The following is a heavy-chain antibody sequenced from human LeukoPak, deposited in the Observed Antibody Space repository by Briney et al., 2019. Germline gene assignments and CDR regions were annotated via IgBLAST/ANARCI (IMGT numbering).Heavy chain of an antibody. Sequence: GGSLRLSCAASGFTFSSYAMSWVRQAPGKGLEWVSAISGSGGSTYYADSVKGRFIISRDNSKNTLYLQMNSLRAEDTAVYYCAKLPQVGLSAAGPTDYWGQGTLVTVSS. J-gene: IGHJ4*02. CDR3: AKLPQVGLSAAGPTDY. CDR2: ISGSGGST. V-gene: IGHV3-23*01. D-gene: IGHD6-13*01. CDR1: GFTFSSYA.